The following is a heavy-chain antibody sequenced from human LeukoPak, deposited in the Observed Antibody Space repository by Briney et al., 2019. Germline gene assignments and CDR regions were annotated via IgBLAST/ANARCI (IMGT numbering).Heavy chain of an antibody. D-gene: IGHD3-9*01. CDR1: GGSISSSSYY. CDR2: LYYTGST. Sequence: SETLSLTCTVSGGSISSSSYYWGWIRQPPGKGLEWIGHLYYTGSTHYNPSLENRVAISADTSKNQFSLNLHSVTAADTAVYYCASSQQHTIPCMDVWGKGTTVTVSS. CDR3: ASSQQHTIPCMDV. V-gene: IGHV4-39*01. J-gene: IGHJ6*03.